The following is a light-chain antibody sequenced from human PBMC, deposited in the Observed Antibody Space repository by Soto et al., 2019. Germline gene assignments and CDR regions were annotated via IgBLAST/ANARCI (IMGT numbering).Light chain of an antibody. CDR3: SSYAGSNNLGHVV. CDR2: EVS. J-gene: IGLJ2*01. CDR1: SSDVGGYNY. Sequence: QPVLTQPPSASGSPGQSVTISCTGTSSDVGGYNYVSWYQHHPGKAPKLMIYEVSKRPSGVPDRFSGSKSGNTASLTVSGLQAEDEADYYCSSYAGSNNLGHVVFGGGTKLTVL. V-gene: IGLV2-8*01.